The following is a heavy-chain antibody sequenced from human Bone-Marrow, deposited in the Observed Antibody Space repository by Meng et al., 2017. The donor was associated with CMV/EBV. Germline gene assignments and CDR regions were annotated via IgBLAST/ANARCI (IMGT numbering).Heavy chain of an antibody. V-gene: IGHV3-23*03. CDR3: TTELMSTVTTGY. Sequence: GESLKISCAASGFTFDGYAMNWVRQAPGKGLEWVSAIYSGASSTYYADSVKGRFTISRDNSKNTLYLQMNSLGVEDTAVYYCTTELMSTVTTGYWGQGTLVTVSS. J-gene: IGHJ4*02. CDR1: GFTFDGYA. D-gene: IGHD4-17*01. CDR2: IYSGASST.